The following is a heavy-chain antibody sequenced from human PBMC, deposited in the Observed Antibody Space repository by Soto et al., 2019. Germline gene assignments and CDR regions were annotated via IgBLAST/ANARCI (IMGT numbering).Heavy chain of an antibody. CDR2: ISYDGTNK. D-gene: IGHD6-19*01. CDR3: AKVLEQWLFDY. CDR1: GFTFSTYG. J-gene: IGHJ4*02. Sequence: GGSLRLSCAASGFTFSTYGMHWVRRAPGKGLEWVAVISYDGTNKYYADSVKGRFTISRDNSKNTLYLQMHSLRAEDTAVYYCAKVLEQWLFDYWGQGTLVTVSS. V-gene: IGHV3-30*18.